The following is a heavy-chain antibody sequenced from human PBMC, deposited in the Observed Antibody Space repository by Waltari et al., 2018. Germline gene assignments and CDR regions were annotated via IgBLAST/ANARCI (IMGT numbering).Heavy chain of an antibody. CDR1: GFTFSSYS. CDR2: ISSSSSYI. V-gene: IGHV3-21*01. J-gene: IGHJ3*02. Sequence: EVQLVESGGGLVKPGGSLRLSCTASGFTFSSYSMNWVRQAPGKGLEWVSSISSSSSYIYYADSVKGRFTISRDNAKNSLYLQMNSLRAEDTAVYYCARDKLAHAFDIWGQGTMVTVSS. CDR3: ARDKLAHAFDI.